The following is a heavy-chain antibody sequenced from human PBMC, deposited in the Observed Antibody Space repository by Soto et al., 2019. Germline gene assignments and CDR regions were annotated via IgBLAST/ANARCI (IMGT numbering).Heavy chain of an antibody. CDR2: ISYDGSNK. Sequence: GGSLRLSCAASGFTFSSYGMHWVRQAPGKGLEWVAVISYDGSNKYYADSVKGRFTISRDNSKNTLYLQMNSLRAEDTAVYYCAKLAPHTAMARDAFDIWGQGTMVTVSS. CDR1: GFTFSSYG. CDR3: AKLAPHTAMARDAFDI. D-gene: IGHD5-18*01. J-gene: IGHJ3*02. V-gene: IGHV3-30*18.